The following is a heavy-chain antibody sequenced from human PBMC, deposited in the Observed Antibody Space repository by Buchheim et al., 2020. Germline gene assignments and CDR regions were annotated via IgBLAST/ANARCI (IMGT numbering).Heavy chain of an antibody. Sequence: EVQLVESGGGLVKPGGSLRLSCVVSGFTFNTYSMSWVRQAPGKGLEWVSSIDSSSAFIYYADSVKGRFTVSRDNAKNSLYLQMNNLRAEDTAVYYCASRGGTLWGQGTL. V-gene: IGHV3-21*02. CDR1: GFTFNTYS. D-gene: IGHD1-1*01. CDR3: ASRGGTL. CDR2: IDSSSAFI. J-gene: IGHJ4*02.